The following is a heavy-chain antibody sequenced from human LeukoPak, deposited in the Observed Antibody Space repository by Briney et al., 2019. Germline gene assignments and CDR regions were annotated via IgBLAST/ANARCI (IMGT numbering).Heavy chain of an antibody. CDR2: IYSGGNT. D-gene: IGHD4-23*01. CDR3: ARRAGGYSHPYDY. J-gene: IGHJ4*02. V-gene: IGHV3-53*01. CDR1: GFTLSGNY. Sequence: GGSPRLSCAVSGFTLSGNYMSWVRQAPGKGLEWVSLIYSGGNTYYADSVKGRFTISRDNSKNTLYLQMNSLRAEDTAVYYCARRAGGYSHPYDYWGQGILVTVSS.